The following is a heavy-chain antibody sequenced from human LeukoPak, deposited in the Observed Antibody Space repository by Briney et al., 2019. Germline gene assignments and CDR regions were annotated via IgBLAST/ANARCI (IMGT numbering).Heavy chain of an antibody. Sequence: PGGSLRLSCAASGFTFSDYGMHWVRQAPGKGLEWVALISYDGGNKFYADSVRDRFTISRDNSKNTLFLQMNSLRIEDTAVYYCAKVFEVRGARRPKDYWGQGTLVIVSS. CDR3: AKVFEVRGARRPKDY. CDR1: GFTFSDYG. V-gene: IGHV3-30*18. D-gene: IGHD3-10*01. J-gene: IGHJ4*02. CDR2: ISYDGGNK.